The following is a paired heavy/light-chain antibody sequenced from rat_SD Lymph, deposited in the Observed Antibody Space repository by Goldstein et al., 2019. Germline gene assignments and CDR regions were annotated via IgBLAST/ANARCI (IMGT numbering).Light chain of an antibody. V-gene: IGKV2S11*01. J-gene: IGKJ2-1*01. CDR2: QMS. CDR3: GHRLEYPNT. Sequence: DIVLTQAPLSVSVTPGESASISCRSSKSLLSSKGITSLYWYLQRPGKSPQLLIYQMSNLASGVPDRFSSSGSETDFTLKISKVETEDVGVYYCGHRLEYPNTFGAGTKLELK. CDR1: KSLLSSKGITS.
Heavy chain of an antibody. CDR2: ISSSSSYI. D-gene: IGHD1-1*01. CDR3: AMEQDYYPYWYFDF. Sequence: EVQLVESGGGLVQPGRSLKLSCLASGFTFSNYGMNWIRQAPGKGLEWVASISSSSSYIYYADTVKGRFTISRDNAKNTLYLQMTSLRSEDTALYYCAMEQDYYPYWYFDFWGPGTMVTVSS. CDR1: GFTFSNYG. V-gene: IGHV5-34*01. J-gene: IGHJ1*01.